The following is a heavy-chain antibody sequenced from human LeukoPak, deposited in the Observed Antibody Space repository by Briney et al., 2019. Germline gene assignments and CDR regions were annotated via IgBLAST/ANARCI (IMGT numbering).Heavy chain of an antibody. V-gene: IGHV3-74*01. CDR2: INSDGSIT. J-gene: IGHJ3*02. CDR3: ARSGWTGDAFDI. D-gene: IGHD6-19*01. CDR1: GFTFRSYW. Sequence: GGSLRLSCAASGFTFRSYWMHWVRQAPGKGLVWVSRINSDGSITSNAGSVKGRFTISRDNAKNTLFLQMNSLRVEDTAVYHCARSGWTGDAFDIWGQGTMVTVSS.